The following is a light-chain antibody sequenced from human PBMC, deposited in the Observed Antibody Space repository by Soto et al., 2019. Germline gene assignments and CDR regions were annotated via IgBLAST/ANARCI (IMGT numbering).Light chain of an antibody. J-gene: IGLJ1*01. CDR3: SSYAGSNNPYV. CDR2: EVT. V-gene: IGLV2-8*01. Sequence: LTQPPSASGSPGQSVTISCTGTSGDIGGYDYVSWYQQHPGKAPKLMIYEVTKRPLGVPDRFSGSKSGNTASLTVSGLQAEDEADYYCSSYAGSNNPYVFGTGTKVTVL. CDR1: SGDIGGYDY.